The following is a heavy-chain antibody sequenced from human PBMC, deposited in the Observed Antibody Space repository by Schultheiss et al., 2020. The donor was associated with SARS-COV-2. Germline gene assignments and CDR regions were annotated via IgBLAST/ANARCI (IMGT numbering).Heavy chain of an antibody. V-gene: IGHV3-74*01. D-gene: IGHD3-3*01. CDR1: GFNFSSYW. CDR3: AKDPDDFWSGYPNWFDP. Sequence: GGSLRLSCAASGFNFSSYWMHWVRQAPGKGLVWVSRINSDGSSTSYADSVKGRFTISRDNAKNSLYLQMNSLRAEDTAVYYCAKDPDDFWSGYPNWFDPWGQGTLVTVSS. J-gene: IGHJ5*02. CDR2: INSDGSST.